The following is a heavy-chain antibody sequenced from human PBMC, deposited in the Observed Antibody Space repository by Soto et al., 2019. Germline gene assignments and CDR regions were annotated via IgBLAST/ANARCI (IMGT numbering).Heavy chain of an antibody. D-gene: IGHD2-2*01. CDR1: GGTFSSYA. V-gene: IGHV1-69*13. CDR3: AQGGYCSSTSCLQLDD. CDR2: IIPIFGTA. Sequence: GASVKVSCKASGGTFSSYAISWVRQAPGQGLEWMGGIIPIFGTANYAQKFQGRVTITADESTSTAYMELSSLRSEDTAVYYCAQGGYCSSTSCLQLDDWGQGTLVTVSS. J-gene: IGHJ4*02.